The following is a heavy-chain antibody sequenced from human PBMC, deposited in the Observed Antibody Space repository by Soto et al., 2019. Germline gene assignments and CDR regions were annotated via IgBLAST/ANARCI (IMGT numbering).Heavy chain of an antibody. J-gene: IGHJ3*02. D-gene: IGHD3-10*01. Sequence: QVQLVQSGAEVKKPGSSVKVSCKASGGTFSSYTISWVRQAPGQGLEWMGRIIPILGIANNAQKFQGRVTITADKSTSTAYMELSSLRSEDTAVYYCAMVRGDFAFDIWGQGTMVTVSS. CDR1: GGTFSSYT. CDR3: AMVRGDFAFDI. V-gene: IGHV1-69*02. CDR2: IIPILGIA.